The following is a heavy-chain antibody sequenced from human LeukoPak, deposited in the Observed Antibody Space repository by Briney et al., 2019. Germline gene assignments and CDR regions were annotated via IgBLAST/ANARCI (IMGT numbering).Heavy chain of an antibody. V-gene: IGHV3-74*01. CDR1: GFTFSSYW. D-gene: IGHD5-18*01. J-gene: IGHJ2*01. CDR3: ARDLPDSYGPEGNWYFDL. Sequence: GGSLRLSCAASGFTFSSYWMHWVRQAPGKGLVWVSRINTDGSSTSYADSVKGRFTISRDNAKNTLYLQMNSLRAEDTAVYYCARDLPDSYGPEGNWYFDLWGRGTLVTVSS. CDR2: INTDGSST.